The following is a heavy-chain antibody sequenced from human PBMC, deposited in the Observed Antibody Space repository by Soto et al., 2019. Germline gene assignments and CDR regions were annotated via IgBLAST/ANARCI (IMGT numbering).Heavy chain of an antibody. Sequence: ASVKVSCKASGGTFSSYTISWVRQAPGQGLEWMGIINPILGITNYAQKFQGRVTITRDKSTSTAYMELSSLRSEDTAVYYCASVGVDRGITGTDDMDWGQGTLVTVSS. J-gene: IGHJ4*02. V-gene: IGHV1-69*02. D-gene: IGHD1-7*01. CDR2: INPILGIT. CDR3: ASVGVDRGITGTDDMD. CDR1: GGTFSSYT.